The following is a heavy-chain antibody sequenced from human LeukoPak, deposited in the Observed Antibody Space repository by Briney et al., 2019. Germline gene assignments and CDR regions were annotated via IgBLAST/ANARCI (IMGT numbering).Heavy chain of an antibody. CDR3: ARGRGDCPTDY. D-gene: IGHD2-21*02. V-gene: IGHV4-34*01. Sequence: ASETLSLTCAVYGGSFSGYYWSWIRQPPGKGLEWIGEINHSGSTNYNPSLKSRVTISVDTSKNQFSLKPSSVTAADTAVYYCARGRGDCPTDYWGQGTLVTVSS. CDR1: GGSFSGYY. CDR2: INHSGST. J-gene: IGHJ4*02.